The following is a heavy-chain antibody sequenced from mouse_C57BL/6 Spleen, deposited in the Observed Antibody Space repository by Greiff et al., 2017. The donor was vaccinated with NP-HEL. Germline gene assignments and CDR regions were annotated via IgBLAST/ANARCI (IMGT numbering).Heavy chain of an antibody. J-gene: IGHJ2*01. Sequence: VQLQQSGAELVRPGASVKLSCTASGFNIKDDYMHWVKQRPEQGLEWIGWIYPENGDTEYASKFQGKATITADTSSNTAYLQLSSLTSEGTAIYYCTTTGYFDYWGKGTTLTVSS. CDR3: TTTGYFDY. V-gene: IGHV14-4*01. CDR1: GFNIKDDY. CDR2: IYPENGDT.